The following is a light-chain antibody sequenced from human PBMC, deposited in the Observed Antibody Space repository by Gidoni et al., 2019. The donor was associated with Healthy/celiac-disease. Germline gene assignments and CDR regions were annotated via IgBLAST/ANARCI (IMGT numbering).Light chain of an antibody. CDR1: SSDVGGYNY. V-gene: IGLV2-14*01. CDR3: SSYTSSSTFV. J-gene: IGLJ1*01. Sequence: QSALPQPAPVYGTPGQSITISCTGTSSDVGGYNYFSWYQQHPGKAPKLMIYEVSNRPSGVFYRFSGSKSGNTASLTISGLQAEDEADYYCSSYTSSSTFVFGTGTKVTVL. CDR2: EVS.